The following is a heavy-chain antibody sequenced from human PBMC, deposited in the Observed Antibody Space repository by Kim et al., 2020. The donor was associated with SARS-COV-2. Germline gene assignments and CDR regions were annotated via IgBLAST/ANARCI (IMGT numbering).Heavy chain of an antibody. J-gene: IGHJ4*02. Sequence: ASVKVSCKASGYTFTSYYMHWVRQAPGQGLEWMGIINPSGGSTSYAQKFQGRVTMTRDTSTSTVYMELSSLRSEDTAVYYCARGYHCSGDSCYSTFYFDYWGQGTLVTVSS. CDR1: GYTFTSYY. D-gene: IGHD2-15*01. CDR2: INPSGGST. CDR3: ARGYHCSGDSCYSTFYFDY. V-gene: IGHV1-46*01.